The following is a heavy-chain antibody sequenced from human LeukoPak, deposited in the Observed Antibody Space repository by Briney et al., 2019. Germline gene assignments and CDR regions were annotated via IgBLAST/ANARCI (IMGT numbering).Heavy chain of an antibody. Sequence: GRSLRLSCAASGFTFSSYAMHWVRQAPGKGLEWVAVISYDGSNKYYADSVKGRFTISRDNSKNTLYLQMNSLRAEDTAVYYCAREGSSTSLLPFGYWGQGTLVTVSS. J-gene: IGHJ4*02. CDR1: GFTFSSYA. D-gene: IGHD2-2*01. V-gene: IGHV3-30-3*01. CDR2: ISYDGSNK. CDR3: AREGSSTSLLPFGY.